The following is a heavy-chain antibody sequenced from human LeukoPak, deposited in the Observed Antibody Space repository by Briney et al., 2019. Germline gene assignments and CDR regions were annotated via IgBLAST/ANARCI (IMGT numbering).Heavy chain of an antibody. CDR1: GYTFSSYV. D-gene: IGHD2-15*01. CDR2: INTDNDNT. V-gene: IGHV1-3*04. CDR3: ARACSGGRCYVGAYDH. J-gene: IGHJ4*02. Sequence: ASVKVSCKASGYTFSSYVMHWVRQAPGQRLGWMGWINTDNDNTEYSQNFQGRVTITRDTSASTAYMELSSLRSEDTAVYYCARACSGGRCYVGAYDHWGQGTLVTVSS.